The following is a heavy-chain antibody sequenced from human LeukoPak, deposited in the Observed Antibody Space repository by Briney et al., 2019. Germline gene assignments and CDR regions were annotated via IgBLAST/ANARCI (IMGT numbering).Heavy chain of an antibody. CDR2: ISYDGSNK. V-gene: IGHV3-30-3*01. CDR1: GFTFSSYA. CDR3: ARGAKQQLATFDY. D-gene: IGHD6-13*01. Sequence: GGSLRLSCAAFGFTFSSYAMHWVRQAPGKGLEWVAVISYDGSNKYYADSVKGRFTISRDDSKNTLYLQMNSLRAEDTAVYYCARGAKQQLATFDYWGQGTLVTVSS. J-gene: IGHJ4*02.